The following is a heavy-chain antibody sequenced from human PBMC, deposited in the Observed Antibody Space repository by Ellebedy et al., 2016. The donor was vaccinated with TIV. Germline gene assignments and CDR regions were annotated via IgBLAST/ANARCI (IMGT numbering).Heavy chain of an antibody. CDR1: GFTFSNAW. J-gene: IGHJ6*02. V-gene: IGHV3-15*01. Sequence: GGSLRLXXAASGFTFSNAWMSWVRQAPGKGLEWVGRIKSKTDGGTTDYAAPVKGRFTISRDDSKNTLYLQMNSLKTEDTAVYYCTTESPYGADYYYYYGMDVWGQGTTVTVSS. D-gene: IGHD4-17*01. CDR3: TTESPYGADYYYYYGMDV. CDR2: IKSKTDGGTT.